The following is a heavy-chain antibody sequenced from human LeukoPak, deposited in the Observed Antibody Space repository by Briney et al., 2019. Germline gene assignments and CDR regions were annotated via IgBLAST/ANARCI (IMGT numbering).Heavy chain of an antibody. CDR1: GFTVSSNY. J-gene: IGHJ4*02. CDR2: IYSGGST. CDR3: AALLPYCGGDCVDY. D-gene: IGHD2-21*02. V-gene: IGHV3-53*01. Sequence: GGSLRLSCAASGFTVSSNYMSWVRQAPGKGLEWVSVIYSGGSTYYADSVKGRFTISRDNSKNTLYLQMNSLTAEDTAVYYCAALLPYCGGDCVDYWGQGTLVTVSS.